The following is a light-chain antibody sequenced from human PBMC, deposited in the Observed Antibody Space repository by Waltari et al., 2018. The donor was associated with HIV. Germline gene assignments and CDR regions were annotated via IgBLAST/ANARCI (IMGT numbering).Light chain of an antibody. CDR2: GNN. Sequence: QSVLTQPPSVSGAPGQRVTISCTGSSSNIGAGYDVHWYQQLPGTAPKLLIYGNNNRPSGVPYRFSGSKSGTSASRAITGLQAEDEADYYCQSYDSSLSGWVFGGGTKLTVL. V-gene: IGLV1-40*01. CDR3: QSYDSSLSGWV. J-gene: IGLJ3*02. CDR1: SSNIGAGYD.